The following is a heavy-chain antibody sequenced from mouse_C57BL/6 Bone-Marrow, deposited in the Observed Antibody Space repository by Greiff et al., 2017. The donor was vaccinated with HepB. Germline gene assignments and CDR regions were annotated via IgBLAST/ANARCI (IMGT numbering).Heavy chain of an antibody. Sequence: EVMLVESGGGLVQPGGSLKLSCAASGFTFSDYYMYWVRQTPEKRLEWVAYISNGGGSTYYPDTVKGRFTISRDNAKNTLYLQMSRLKSEDTAMYYCARHENGGFAYWGQGTLVTVSA. CDR1: GFTFSDYY. V-gene: IGHV5-12*01. J-gene: IGHJ3*01. CDR2: ISNGGGST. CDR3: ARHENGGFAY.